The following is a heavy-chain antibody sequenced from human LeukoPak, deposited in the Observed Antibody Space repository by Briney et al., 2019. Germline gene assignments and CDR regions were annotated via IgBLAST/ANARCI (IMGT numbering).Heavy chain of an antibody. V-gene: IGHV3-33*01. Sequence: GGSLRLSCAASGFAFSSFGMHWVRQAPGKGLEWVAVIWYDGTNKYYADSVKGRFTISRDNSKNTLYLQMNSLRAEDTAVYYCAREDYNDSGWYFDLWGRGTLVTVSS. CDR2: IWYDGTNK. D-gene: IGHD4-17*01. CDR3: AREDYNDSGWYFDL. J-gene: IGHJ2*01. CDR1: GFAFSSFG.